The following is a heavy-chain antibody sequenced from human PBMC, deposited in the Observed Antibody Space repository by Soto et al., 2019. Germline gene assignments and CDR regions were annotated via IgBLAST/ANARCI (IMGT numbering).Heavy chain of an antibody. Sequence: GGSLRLSCAASGFTFSSYAMSWVRQAPGKGLEWVSAISGSGYSTYYADSVKGRFTISRDNSKNTLYLQMNSLRAEDTALYYCAKDRDDIRGIWFDPWGQGTLVTVSS. CDR3: AKDRDDIRGIWFDP. CDR1: GFTFSSYA. V-gene: IGHV3-23*01. J-gene: IGHJ5*02. D-gene: IGHD3-9*01. CDR2: ISGSGYST.